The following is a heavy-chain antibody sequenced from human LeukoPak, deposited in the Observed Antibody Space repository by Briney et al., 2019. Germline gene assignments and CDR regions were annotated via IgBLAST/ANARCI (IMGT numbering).Heavy chain of an antibody. CDR2: INPNSGGT. D-gene: IGHD3-10*01. Sequence: GASVKVSCKASGYTFTGYYMHWVRQAPGQGLEWMGWINPNSGGTNYAQKFQGRVTMTRDTSISTAYMELSRLRSDDTAVYYCARLILGLGSRSPDFSSWFDPWGQGTLVTV. CDR1: GYTFTGYY. CDR3: ARLILGLGSRSPDFSSWFDP. V-gene: IGHV1-2*02. J-gene: IGHJ5*02.